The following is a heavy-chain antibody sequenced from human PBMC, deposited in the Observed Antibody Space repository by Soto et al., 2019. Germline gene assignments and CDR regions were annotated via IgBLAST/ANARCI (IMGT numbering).Heavy chain of an antibody. CDR2: MNPNSGET. V-gene: IGHV1-8*02. Sequence: QEQLVQSGAEVKKPGASVKVSCKTSGYTFSDYDINWVRQATGQGLEWIGWMNPNSGETGYAQKFRGRVTMTRSVSLTTAYLELSSLRSEVTSVYYCARVAVAARPRWYNWFDPWGQGTLVTVSS. J-gene: IGHJ5*02. CDR3: ARVAVAARPRWYNWFDP. CDR1: GYTFSDYD. D-gene: IGHD2-15*01.